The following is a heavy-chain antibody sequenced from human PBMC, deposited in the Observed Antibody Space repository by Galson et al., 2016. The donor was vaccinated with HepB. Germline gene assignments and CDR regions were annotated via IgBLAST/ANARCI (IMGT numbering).Heavy chain of an antibody. CDR2: IYWNGDK. V-gene: IGHV2-5*01. J-gene: IGHJ5*02. CDR1: GFSLSTTGVG. D-gene: IGHD3-16*01. CDR3: VHTRRMITEVRGFVAGFDP. Sequence: PALVKPTQTLTLTCSFSGFSLSTTGVGVGWIRQPPGKAPERLALIYWNGDKRFRPSLENRLTITSDTSKNQVVLTMTNMEPVDTAIYYCVHTRRMITEVRGFVAGFDPWGQGTLVTVSS.